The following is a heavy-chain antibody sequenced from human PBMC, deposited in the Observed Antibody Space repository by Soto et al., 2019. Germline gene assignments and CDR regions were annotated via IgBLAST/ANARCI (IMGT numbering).Heavy chain of an antibody. CDR1: GFLISANA. Sequence: EEQILESGGGLVHPGGSLSLSCAASGFLISANAMSWVRQAPGGGLEWVSTISGSAGVAFYADSVRGRFIISRDISKNSMYLQMDSLRGEDTAVYYCVRGGSNYASWGQGTLVTVSS. CDR2: ISGSAGVA. D-gene: IGHD4-4*01. CDR3: VRGGSNYAS. J-gene: IGHJ5*02. V-gene: IGHV3-23*01.